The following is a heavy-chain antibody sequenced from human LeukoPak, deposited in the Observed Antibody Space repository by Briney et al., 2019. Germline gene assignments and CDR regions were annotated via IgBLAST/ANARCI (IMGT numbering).Heavy chain of an antibody. J-gene: IGHJ4*02. Sequence: GRSLRLSCAASGFTFSSYGMHWVRQAPGKGLEWVAVIWYDGSNKYYADSVKGRFTISRDNSKNTLYLQMNSLRAEDTAVYYCARDHLLLWFGELFDYWGQGTLVTVSS. CDR2: IWYDGSNK. CDR3: ARDHLLLWFGELFDY. V-gene: IGHV3-33*08. D-gene: IGHD3-10*01. CDR1: GFTFSSYG.